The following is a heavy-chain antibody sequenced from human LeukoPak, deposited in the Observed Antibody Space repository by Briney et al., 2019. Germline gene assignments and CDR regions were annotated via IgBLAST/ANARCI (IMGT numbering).Heavy chain of an antibody. CDR3: ARDRGSEFGDSYYYGMDV. D-gene: IGHD3-16*01. Sequence: GASVKVSCKASGYTFTGYYMHWVRQAPGQGLEWMGWINPNSGGTNYAQKFQGRVTMTRDTSISTAYMELSRLRSDDTAVYYCARDRGSEFGDSYYYGMDVWGQGPTVTVSS. J-gene: IGHJ6*02. V-gene: IGHV1-2*02. CDR2: INPNSGGT. CDR1: GYTFTGYY.